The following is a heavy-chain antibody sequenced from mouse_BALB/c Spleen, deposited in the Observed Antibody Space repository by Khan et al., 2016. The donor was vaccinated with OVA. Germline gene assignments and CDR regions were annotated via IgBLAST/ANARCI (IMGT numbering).Heavy chain of an antibody. J-gene: IGHJ2*01. CDR1: GYSITSDYA. Sequence: EVQLQESGPGLVNPSQSLSLTCTVTGYSITSDYAWNWIRQFPGNKLEWMGYISYSGRTSYNPSLKSRISITRDTSKNQVFLPLNSVTTEDRASYFWARSVTITTVVATDFDYWGQGTTLTVSS. CDR2: ISYSGRT. D-gene: IGHD1-1*01. V-gene: IGHV3-2*02. CDR3: ARSVTITTVVATDFDY.